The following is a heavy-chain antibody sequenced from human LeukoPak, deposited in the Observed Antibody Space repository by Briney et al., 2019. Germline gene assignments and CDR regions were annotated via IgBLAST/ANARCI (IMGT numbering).Heavy chain of an antibody. V-gene: IGHV3-53*01. Sequence: GGSLRLSCAASGFTVSSNYMTWVRQAPGKGLEWVSLIYTDYTTYYADSVKGRFTISRDNSKNTLYLQMNSLRAEDTAVYYRAREGGSGSNGFDYWGQGTLVTVSS. J-gene: IGHJ4*02. CDR2: IYTDYTT. CDR3: AREGGSGSNGFDY. CDR1: GFTVSSNY. D-gene: IGHD2-15*01.